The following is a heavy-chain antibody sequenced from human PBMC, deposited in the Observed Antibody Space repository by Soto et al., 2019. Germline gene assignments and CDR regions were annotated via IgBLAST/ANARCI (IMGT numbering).Heavy chain of an antibody. CDR2: ISGDGDSI. Sequence: EVQLLESGGGLVQPGGSLRVTCETSGFTFSSHAMSWVRQAPGKGLEWVSSISGDGDSISYADSVKGRITISRDNSKNTLHRHMNSLTADDTAIYYCAKDRLGAVVVVSGTFDSWGQGALVSVSS. CDR1: GFTFSSHA. V-gene: IGHV3-23*01. CDR3: AKDRLGAVVVVSGTFDS. J-gene: IGHJ4*02. D-gene: IGHD2-21*01.